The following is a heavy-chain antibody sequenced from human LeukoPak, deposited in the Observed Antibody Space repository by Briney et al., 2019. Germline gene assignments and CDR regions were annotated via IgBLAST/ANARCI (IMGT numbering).Heavy chain of an antibody. Sequence: SETLSLTRAVYGGSFSGYYWSWIRQPPGKGLEWIGEINHSGSTNYNPSLKSRVTISVDASKNQFSLKLSSVTAADTAVYYCASLWPYQLSAFDIWGQGTLVTVSS. D-gene: IGHD2-2*01. CDR3: ASLWPYQLSAFDI. J-gene: IGHJ3*02. V-gene: IGHV4-34*01. CDR1: GGSFSGYY. CDR2: INHSGST.